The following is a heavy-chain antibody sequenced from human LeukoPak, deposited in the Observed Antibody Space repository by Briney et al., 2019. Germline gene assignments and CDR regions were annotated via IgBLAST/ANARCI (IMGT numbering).Heavy chain of an antibody. CDR2: ISGDSRYI. D-gene: IGHD2-2*01. CDR1: GFTFSRYS. V-gene: IGHV3-21*01. Sequence: GGSLRLSCAASGFTFSRYSMNWVSQAPGKELEWVSAISGDSRYIYYADSVRGRFTISRDNAENSLYLQMNSLRVEDTAVYYCARAPTVLVGYCSSSSCQADYWGQGTLVTVSS. CDR3: ARAPTVLVGYCSSSSCQADY. J-gene: IGHJ4*02.